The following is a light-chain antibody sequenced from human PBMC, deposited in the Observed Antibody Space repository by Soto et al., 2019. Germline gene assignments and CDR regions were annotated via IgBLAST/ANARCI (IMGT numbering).Light chain of an antibody. J-gene: IGKJ3*01. Sequence: ERVMTQSPATLSVSPGERATLSCRASQSVGSNLAWYQQKPGQAPRLLIFGASSRATGVPARFSGSGSRTVFTLTINSLQSEDFAVYFCQQYDNLPLTFGPGTKVDIK. V-gene: IGKV3-15*01. CDR2: GAS. CDR3: QQYDNLPLT. CDR1: QSVGSN.